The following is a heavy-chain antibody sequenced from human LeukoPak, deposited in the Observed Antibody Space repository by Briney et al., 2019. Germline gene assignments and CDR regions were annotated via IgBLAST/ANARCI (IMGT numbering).Heavy chain of an antibody. CDR1: GGSISSGGYS. V-gene: IGHV4-30-2*01. D-gene: IGHD3-22*01. CDR3: ARAQSSGYYSYYFDY. J-gene: IGHJ4*02. CDR2: IYHSGST. Sequence: SQTLSLTCAVSGGSISSGGYSWSWIRQPPGKGLEWIGYIYHSGSTYYNPSLKSRVTISVDRSKNQFSLKLSSVPAADTAVYYCARAQSSGYYSYYFDYWGQGTLVTVSS.